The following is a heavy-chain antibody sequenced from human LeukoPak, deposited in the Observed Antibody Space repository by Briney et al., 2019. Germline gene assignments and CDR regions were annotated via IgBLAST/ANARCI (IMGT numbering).Heavy chain of an antibody. J-gene: IGHJ6*03. D-gene: IGHD2-2*02. Sequence: SVKVSCKASGGTFSSFAISWVRQAPGQGLEWMGGIIPIFGTANYAQKFQGRVTITTDESTSTAYMELSSLRSGDTAVYYCARTHCSSASCYSLNYYMDVWGKGTTVTVSS. CDR1: GGTFSSFA. V-gene: IGHV1-69*05. CDR3: ARTHCSSASCYSLNYYMDV. CDR2: IIPIFGTA.